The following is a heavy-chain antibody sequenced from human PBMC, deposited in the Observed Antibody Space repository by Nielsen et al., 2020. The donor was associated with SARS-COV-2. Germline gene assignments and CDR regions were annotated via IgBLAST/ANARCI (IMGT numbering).Heavy chain of an antibody. CDR3: ARGGRVRQLGY. V-gene: IGHV3-74*01. J-gene: IGHJ4*02. CDR1: GFTFSSYW. CDR2: INSDGSST. D-gene: IGHD3-10*01. Sequence: GGSLRLSCAASGFTFSSYWMHWVRQAPGKGLVWVSRINSDGSSTSYADSVKGRFTISRDNAKNTLYLQMNSLRAEDTAVYYCARGGRVRQLGYWGQGTLVTVSS.